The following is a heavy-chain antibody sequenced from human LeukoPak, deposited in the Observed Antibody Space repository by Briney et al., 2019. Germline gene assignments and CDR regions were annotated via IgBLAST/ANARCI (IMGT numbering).Heavy chain of an antibody. CDR1: GGSISSSSYY. Sequence: SETLSLTCTVSGGSISSSSYYWGWIRQPPGKGLEWIGSIYYSGSTYYNPSLKSRVTISVDTSKHQFSLKLSSVTAADTAVYYCARPTPPAIAAAGILHWGQGTLVTVSS. D-gene: IGHD6-13*01. CDR3: ARPTPPAIAAAGILH. V-gene: IGHV4-39*01. J-gene: IGHJ1*01. CDR2: IYYSGST.